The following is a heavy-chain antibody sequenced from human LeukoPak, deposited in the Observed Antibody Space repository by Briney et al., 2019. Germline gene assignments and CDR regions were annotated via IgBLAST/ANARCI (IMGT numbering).Heavy chain of an antibody. CDR2: INHSGGT. V-gene: IGHV4-34*01. D-gene: IGHD3-9*01. Sequence: PSETLSLTCAVYGGSFSGYYWSWIRQPPGKGLEWIGEINHSGGTNYNPSLKSRVTISVDTSKNQFSLKLSSVTAADTAVYYCASTYYDILTGYYSERYFDYWGQGTLVTVSS. CDR3: ASTYYDILTGYYSERYFDY. J-gene: IGHJ4*02. CDR1: GGSFSGYY.